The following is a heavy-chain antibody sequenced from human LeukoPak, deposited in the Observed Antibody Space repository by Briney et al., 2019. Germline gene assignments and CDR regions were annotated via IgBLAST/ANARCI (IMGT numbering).Heavy chain of an antibody. Sequence: SETLSLTCAVYGGSFSGYYWSWIRQPPGXGLEWIGEINHSGSTNYNPSLKSRVTISVDTSRNQFSLKLSSVTAADTAVYYCARDSCWNCSGANRGSDYWGQGTLVTVSS. CDR3: ARDSCWNCSGANRGSDY. J-gene: IGHJ4*02. D-gene: IGHD2-15*01. CDR1: GGSFSGYY. CDR2: INHSGST. V-gene: IGHV4-34*01.